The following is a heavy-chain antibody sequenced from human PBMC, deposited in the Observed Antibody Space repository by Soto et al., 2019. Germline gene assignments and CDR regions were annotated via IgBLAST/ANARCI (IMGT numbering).Heavy chain of an antibody. Sequence: QVQLVQSGAEVKKPGSSVKVSCKASGGTFGSYAFSWVRQAPGQGLEWMGGIIPVSGAAHYAQKFQGRVTITADDSTRTAYMELSSLSSQDSAVYECATALGCRSTSCTLDYWGKGTRVIVSS. CDR3: ATALGCRSTSCTLDY. J-gene: IGHJ4*02. CDR2: IIPVSGAA. V-gene: IGHV1-69*01. CDR1: GGTFGSYA. D-gene: IGHD2-2*01.